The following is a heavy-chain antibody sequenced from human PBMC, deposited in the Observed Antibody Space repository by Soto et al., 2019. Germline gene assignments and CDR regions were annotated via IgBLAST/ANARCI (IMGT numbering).Heavy chain of an antibody. CDR2: ISGSGGST. J-gene: IGHJ5*02. CDR3: AKDPYLYSSSWDSWFDP. CDR1: GFTFSSYA. V-gene: IGHV3-23*01. Sequence: PGGSLRLSCAASGFTFSSYAMSWVRQAPWKGLEWVSAISGSGGSTYYADSVKGRFTISRDNSKNTLYLQMNSLRAEDTAVYYCAKDPYLYSSSWDSWFDPWGQGTLVTVSS. D-gene: IGHD6-13*01.